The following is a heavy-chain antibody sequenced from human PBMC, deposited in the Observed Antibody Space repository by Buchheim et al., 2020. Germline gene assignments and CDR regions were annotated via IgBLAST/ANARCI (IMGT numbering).Heavy chain of an antibody. V-gene: IGHV3-23*01. Sequence: EVQLLESGGDLVQPGGSLRLSCGASGFSFRSSAMSWVRQAPGKGLEWVSAISGSGGSTYYADSVKGRFTISRHNSKGTLYLKMNSLRPEDTAIYYCARDSSVDGYIQYYFDFWGQGTL. CDR2: ISGSGGST. CDR1: GFSFRSSA. J-gene: IGHJ4*02. D-gene: IGHD5-24*01. CDR3: ARDSSVDGYIQYYFDF.